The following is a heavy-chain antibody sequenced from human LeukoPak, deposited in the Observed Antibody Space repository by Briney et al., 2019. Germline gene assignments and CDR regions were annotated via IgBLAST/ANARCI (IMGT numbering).Heavy chain of an antibody. D-gene: IGHD2-15*01. CDR2: ISYDGSNK. CDR1: GFTFSSYG. J-gene: IGHJ5*02. CDR3: AKDVGLGGNWFDP. V-gene: IGHV3-30*18. Sequence: GRSLRLSCAASGFTFSSYGMHWVRQAPGKGLEWVAVISYDGSNKYYADSVKGRFTISRDNSKNTLYLQMNSLRAEDTAVYYCAKDVGLGGNWFDPWGQGTWSPSPQ.